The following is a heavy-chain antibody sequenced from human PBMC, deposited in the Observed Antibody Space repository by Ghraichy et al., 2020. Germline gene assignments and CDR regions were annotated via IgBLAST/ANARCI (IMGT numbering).Heavy chain of an antibody. CDR3: ARHGYDSSGIWFDP. V-gene: IGHV4-4*09. D-gene: IGHD3-22*01. CDR2: IYTSGST. CDR1: GGSISSYY. J-gene: IGHJ5*02. Sequence: SETLSLTCTVSGGSISSYYWSWIRQPPGKGLEWIGYIYTSGSTNYNPSLKSRVTISVDTSKNQFSLKLSSVTAADTAVYYCARHGYDSSGIWFDPWGQGTLVTVSS.